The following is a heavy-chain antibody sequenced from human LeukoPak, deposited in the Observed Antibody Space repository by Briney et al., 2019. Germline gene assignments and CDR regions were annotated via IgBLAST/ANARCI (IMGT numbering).Heavy chain of an antibody. CDR3: AREGGRQWLVSGALDS. CDR1: ADSVSSSRYY. V-gene: IGHV4-61*01. Sequence: SETLSLTCTVYADSVSSSRYYWNWIRQPPGKGLEWIGYIYHGSATYKTSLERRVTLSMDTSKNQYSLKMTSVTAADTAVYYCAREGGRQWLVSGALDSWGQGTLVTVSS. D-gene: IGHD6-19*01. J-gene: IGHJ5*01. CDR2: IYHGSA.